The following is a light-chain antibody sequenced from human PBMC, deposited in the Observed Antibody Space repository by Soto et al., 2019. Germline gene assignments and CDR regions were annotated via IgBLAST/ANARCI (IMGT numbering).Light chain of an antibody. Sequence: EIVMTQSPATLSLSPGERATLSCRASESVSTNLAWYQQKAGQAPRLLIYGASTRATGIPARFSGSGSGTEFTLTISCLQSEDFATYYCQQYYSFPWTFGQGTKVDI. CDR2: GAS. V-gene: IGKV3-15*01. CDR1: ESVSTN. J-gene: IGKJ1*01. CDR3: QQYYSFPWT.